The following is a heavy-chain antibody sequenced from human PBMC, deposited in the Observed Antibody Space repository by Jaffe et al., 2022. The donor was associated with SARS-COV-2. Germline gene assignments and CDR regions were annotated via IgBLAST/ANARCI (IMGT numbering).Heavy chain of an antibody. V-gene: IGHV3-30*18. Sequence: QVQLVESGGGVVQPGRSLRLSCAASGFTFSSYGMHWVRQAPGKGLEWVAVISYDGSNKYYADSVKGRFTISRDNSKNTLYLQMNSLRAEDTAVYYCAKDDGRRSSSIYYYYGMDVWGQGTTVTVSS. CDR2: ISYDGSNK. CDR1: GFTFSSYG. D-gene: IGHD6-6*01. CDR3: AKDDGRRSSSIYYYYGMDV. J-gene: IGHJ6*02.